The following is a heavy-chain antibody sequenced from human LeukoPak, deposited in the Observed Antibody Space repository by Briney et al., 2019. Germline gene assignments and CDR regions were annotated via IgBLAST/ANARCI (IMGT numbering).Heavy chain of an antibody. CDR2: ISSSGGST. D-gene: IGHD6-13*01. CDR1: GFTFSSYA. J-gene: IGHJ4*02. CDR3: AKDQVAAADNSDY. V-gene: IGHV3-23*01. Sequence: PGGSLRLSCAASGFTFSSYAMSWVRQALGKGLEWFSAISSSGGSTYYADSVKGRFTISRDNSKNTLYLQMNSLRAEDTAVYYCAKDQVAAADNSDYWGQGTLVTVSS.